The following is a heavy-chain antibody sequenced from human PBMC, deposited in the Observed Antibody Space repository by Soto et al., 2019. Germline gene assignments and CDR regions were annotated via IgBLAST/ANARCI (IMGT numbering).Heavy chain of an antibody. V-gene: IGHV5-51*01. D-gene: IGHD3-22*01. J-gene: IGHJ3*02. CDR3: ARPLRHYYDSSGSPDAFDI. CDR1: GYSFTSYW. Sequence: XDSLKLSGKCSGYSFTSYWIGWVLQMPGKGLEWMGIIYPGDSDTRYSPSFQGQVTISADKSISTAYLQWSSLKASDTAMYYCARPLRHYYDSSGSPDAFDIWGQGTMVTVSS. CDR2: IYPGDSDT.